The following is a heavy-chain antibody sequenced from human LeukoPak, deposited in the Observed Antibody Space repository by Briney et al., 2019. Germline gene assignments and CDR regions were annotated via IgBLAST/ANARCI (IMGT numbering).Heavy chain of an antibody. CDR2: INHSGST. V-gene: IGHV4-34*01. CDR1: GGSFSGYY. CDR3: ARDRASGYDLNAFDI. Sequence: PSETLSLTCAVYGGSFSGYYWSWIRQPPGKGLEWIGEINHSGSTNYNPSLKGRVTISVDTSKNQFSLKLSSVTAADTAVYYCARDRASGYDLNAFDIWGQGTMVTVSS. J-gene: IGHJ3*02. D-gene: IGHD5-12*01.